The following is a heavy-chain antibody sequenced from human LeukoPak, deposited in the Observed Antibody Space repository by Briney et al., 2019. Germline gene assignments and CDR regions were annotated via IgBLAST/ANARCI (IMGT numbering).Heavy chain of an antibody. J-gene: IGHJ4*02. D-gene: IGHD4-17*01. Sequence: GRSLRLSCAASGFTFSNYGMHCVRQTPGKGLEWVAIISYDGSNKYYADSVKGRFTISRDISKNTLYLQMNSLRPEDTAVYFCAKVDYGDYGFLENWGQGTLVTVSS. V-gene: IGHV3-30*18. CDR2: ISYDGSNK. CDR3: AKVDYGDYGFLEN. CDR1: GFTFSNYG.